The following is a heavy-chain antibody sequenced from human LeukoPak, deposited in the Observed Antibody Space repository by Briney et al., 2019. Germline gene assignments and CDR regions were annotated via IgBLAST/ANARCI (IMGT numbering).Heavy chain of an antibody. V-gene: IGHV4-34*01. D-gene: IGHD6-13*01. Sequence: KPSETLSLTCAVYGGSFSGYYWSWIRQPPGKGLEWIGEINHSGSTNYNPSLKSRVTISVDTSKNQLSLKLSSVTAADTAVYYCATSSSWTPYYFDYWGQGTLVTVSS. J-gene: IGHJ4*02. CDR1: GGSFSGYY. CDR3: ATSSSWTPYYFDY. CDR2: INHSGST.